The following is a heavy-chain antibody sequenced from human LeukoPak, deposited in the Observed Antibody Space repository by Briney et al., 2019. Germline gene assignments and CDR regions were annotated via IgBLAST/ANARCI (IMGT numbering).Heavy chain of an antibody. Sequence: GRSLRLSCAASGFTFSSYAMHWVRQAPGKGLEWVAVISYDGSNKYYADSVKGRFTISRDNSKNTLYLQMNSLRAEDTAVYYCARDPKSSGWYLGYIDYWGQGTLVTVSS. J-gene: IGHJ4*02. CDR3: ARDPKSSGWYLGYIDY. D-gene: IGHD6-19*01. CDR2: ISYDGSNK. V-gene: IGHV3-30-3*01. CDR1: GFTFSSYA.